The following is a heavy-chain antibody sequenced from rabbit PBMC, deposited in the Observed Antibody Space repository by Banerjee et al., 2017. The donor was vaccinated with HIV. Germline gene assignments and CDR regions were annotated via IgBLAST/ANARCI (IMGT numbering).Heavy chain of an antibody. Sequence: QEQLEESGGDLVKPEGSLTLTCTASGFSFSSSYWMCWVRQAPGKGLEWIACIYTGSSGNTYYATWAKGRFTITRSTSLNTVTLQLNSLTAADTATYFCARSSIGWYYFNLWGPGTLVTVS. J-gene: IGHJ4*01. V-gene: IGHV1S45*01. CDR1: GFSFSSSYW. D-gene: IGHD1-1*01. CDR2: IYTGSSGNT. CDR3: ARSSIGWYYFNL.